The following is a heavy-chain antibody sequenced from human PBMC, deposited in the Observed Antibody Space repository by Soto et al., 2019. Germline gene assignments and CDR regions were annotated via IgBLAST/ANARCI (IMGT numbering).Heavy chain of an antibody. CDR2: IKQDGSEK. Sequence: TGGSMRLSCAASGFTFSSYWMTWVRQAPGKGLEWVANIKQDGSEKYYVDSVKGRFTISRDNAKRTLYLQMNSLRAEDTAVYYCAREVDDFWSGYVACMDVWGQGTTVTVSS. CDR3: AREVDDFWSGYVACMDV. J-gene: IGHJ6*02. D-gene: IGHD3-3*01. CDR1: GFTFSSYW. V-gene: IGHV3-7*03.